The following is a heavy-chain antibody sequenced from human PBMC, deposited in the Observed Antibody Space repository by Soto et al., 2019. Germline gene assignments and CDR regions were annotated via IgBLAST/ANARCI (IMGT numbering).Heavy chain of an antibody. CDR3: ASLQVPGNFDH. J-gene: IGHJ4*02. V-gene: IGHV4-39*01. CDR1: GGSITSRNYY. D-gene: IGHD6-13*01. CDR2: IYYSGET. Sequence: PSETLSLTCTVSGGSITSRNYYWAWVRQPPGKGLEWIGNIYYSGETYYHSSFRSRLTVSVDTTKNQFSLKLRSLTAADTAMYYCASLQVPGNFDHWRQGTLVTVSS.